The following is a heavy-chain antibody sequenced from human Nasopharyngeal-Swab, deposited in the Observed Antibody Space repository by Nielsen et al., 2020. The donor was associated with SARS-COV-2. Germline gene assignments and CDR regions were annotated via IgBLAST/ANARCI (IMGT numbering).Heavy chain of an antibody. Sequence: GESLKISCAASGFTFSSYSMNWVRQAPGKGLEWVSYISSSSSSTIYYADSVKGRFTISRDNAKNSLYLQMSSLRDEDTAVYYCARFYYDNSGPRGFDYWGQGTLVTVSS. CDR3: ARFYYDNSGPRGFDY. D-gene: IGHD3-22*01. V-gene: IGHV3-48*02. J-gene: IGHJ4*02. CDR1: GFTFSSYS. CDR2: ISSSSSSTI.